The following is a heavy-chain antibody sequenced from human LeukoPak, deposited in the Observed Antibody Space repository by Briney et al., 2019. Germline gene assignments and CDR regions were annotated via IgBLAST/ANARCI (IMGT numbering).Heavy chain of an antibody. V-gene: IGHV4-39*07. Sequence: PSETLSLTCTVSGGSISSGGYYWSWIRQPPGKGLEWIGEINHSGSTNYNPSLKSRVTISVDTSKNQFSLKLSSVTAADTAVYYCARGGQGSRITIFVPPGAFDIWGQGTMVTVSS. CDR3: ARGGQGSRITIFVPPGAFDI. D-gene: IGHD3-3*01. CDR2: INHSGST. CDR1: GGSISSGGYY. J-gene: IGHJ3*02.